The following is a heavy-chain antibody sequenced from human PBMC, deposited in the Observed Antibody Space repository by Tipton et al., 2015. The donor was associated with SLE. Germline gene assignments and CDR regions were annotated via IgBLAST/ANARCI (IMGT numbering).Heavy chain of an antibody. CDR3: ARGGVEEGLEEGDWFDS. J-gene: IGHJ5*01. CDR1: DGSISSYY. CDR2: IYYSGST. V-gene: IGHV4-59*01. D-gene: IGHD1-1*01. Sequence: TLSLTCTVSDGSISSYYWSWIRQPPGKGLEWIGYIYYSGSTNYNPSLKSRVTISIDTSKGQVSLKLSSVTAADTAVYYCARGGVEEGLEEGDWFDSWGQGTLVTVSS.